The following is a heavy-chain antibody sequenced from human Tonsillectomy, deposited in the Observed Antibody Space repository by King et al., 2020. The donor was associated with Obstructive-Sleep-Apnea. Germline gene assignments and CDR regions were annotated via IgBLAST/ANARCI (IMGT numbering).Heavy chain of an antibody. D-gene: IGHD3-3*01. CDR2: IFHSGST. V-gene: IGHV4-38-2*02. CDR1: GYSISSGYY. CDR3: AGWVGLTIFGMGTVDY. J-gene: IGHJ4*02. Sequence: VQLQESGPGLVKPSETLSLTCTVSGYSISSGYYWGWIRQPPGKGLEWIGSIFHSGSTYYNPPLKRRVTISVDTSKNQFSLKLNAVSAAATAVDYCAGWVGLTIFGMGTVDYWGQGTLVTVSA.